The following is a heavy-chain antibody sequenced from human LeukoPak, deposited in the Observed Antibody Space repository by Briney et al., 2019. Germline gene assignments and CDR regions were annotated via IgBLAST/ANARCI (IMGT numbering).Heavy chain of an antibody. D-gene: IGHD6-13*01. CDR3: ARDRGSSWPEYFQH. CDR1: GFTFSSYE. Sequence: GGSLRLSCAASGFTFSSYEMNWVRQAPGKGLEWVSYISSGGSTIYYADSVKGRFTISRDNAKNSLYLQMNSLRPEDTAVYYCARDRGSSWPEYFQHWGQGTLVTVSS. J-gene: IGHJ1*01. V-gene: IGHV3-48*03. CDR2: ISSGGSTI.